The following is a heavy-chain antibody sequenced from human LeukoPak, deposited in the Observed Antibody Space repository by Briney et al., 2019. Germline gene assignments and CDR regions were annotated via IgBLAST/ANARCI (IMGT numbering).Heavy chain of an antibody. V-gene: IGHV3-21*06. CDR2: IGSTGSWI. J-gene: IGHJ4*02. Sequence: GGSLRLSCAASGITFGDFTMHWVRQAPGKGLEWVSCIGSTGSWIYYADSVKGRFTISRDNSKNSLFLHMNSLPAEDTAVYYCATLGLLVGAGDHWGQGTPVT. CDR3: ATLGLLVGAGDH. CDR1: GITFGDFT. D-gene: IGHD1-26*01.